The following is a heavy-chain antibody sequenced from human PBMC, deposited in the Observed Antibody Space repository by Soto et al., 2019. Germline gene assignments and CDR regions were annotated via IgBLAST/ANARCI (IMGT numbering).Heavy chain of an antibody. CDR2: ISSNGGST. CDR1: GFTFSSYA. Sequence: GGSLRLSCSASGFTFSSYAMHWVRQAPGKGLEYVSAISSNGGSTYYADSVKGRFTISRDNSKNTLYLQMSSLRAEDTAVYYCGCYRYDYVWGSYRPARDYYFDYWGQGTLVTVSS. V-gene: IGHV3-64D*08. CDR3: GCYRYDYVWGSYRPARDYYFDY. J-gene: IGHJ4*02. D-gene: IGHD3-16*02.